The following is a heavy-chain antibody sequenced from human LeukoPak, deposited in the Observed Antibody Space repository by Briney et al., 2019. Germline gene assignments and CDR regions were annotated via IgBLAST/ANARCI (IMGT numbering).Heavy chain of an antibody. CDR3: ARVDGGDFWSGYPYGMDV. V-gene: IGHV1-8*01. Sequence: ASVKVSCKASGYTFISYDINWVRQATGQGLEWMGWMNPNSGNTGYAQKFQGRVTMTRNTSISTAYMELGSLRSEDTAVYYCARVDGGDFWSGYPYGMDVWGQGTTVTVSS. CDR1: GYTFISYD. D-gene: IGHD3-3*01. CDR2: MNPNSGNT. J-gene: IGHJ6*02.